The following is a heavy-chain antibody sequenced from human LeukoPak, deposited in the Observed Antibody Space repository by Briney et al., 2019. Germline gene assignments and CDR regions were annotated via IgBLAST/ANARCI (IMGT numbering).Heavy chain of an antibody. V-gene: IGHV5-10-1*01. CDR3: ARHAHDYFDY. CDR1: GYSFTSYW. J-gene: IGHJ4*02. CDR2: IDPSDSYT. Sequence: PGESLKISCKGSGYSFTSYWISWVRQMPGKGLEWMGRIDPSDSYTNYSPSLQGHVTISADKSISTAYLQWSSLKASDTAMYYCARHAHDYFDYWGQGTLVTVSS.